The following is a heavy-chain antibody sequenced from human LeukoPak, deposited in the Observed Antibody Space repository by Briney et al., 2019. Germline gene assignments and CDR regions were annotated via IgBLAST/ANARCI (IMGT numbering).Heavy chain of an antibody. CDR1: GGPISSSSYY. CDR3: ARGYCSGGSCYSYYYYNYMDV. J-gene: IGHJ6*03. V-gene: IGHV4-39*07. D-gene: IGHD2-15*01. CDR2: IHYSGST. Sequence: SETLSLTCTVPGGPISSSSYYWGWIRQPPGKGLEWIGSIHYSGSTNYNPSLKSRVTISVDTSKNQFSLKLSSVTAADTAVYYCARGYCSGGSCYSYYYYNYMDVWGKGTTVTVSS.